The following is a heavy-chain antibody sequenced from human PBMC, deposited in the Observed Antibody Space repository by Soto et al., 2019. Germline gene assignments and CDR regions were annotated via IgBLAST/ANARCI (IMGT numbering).Heavy chain of an antibody. D-gene: IGHD6-6*01. CDR1: GDSVSSNSAA. CDR3: ARWHLAARPGSRYYGMDV. J-gene: IGHJ6*02. V-gene: IGHV6-1*01. Sequence: SQTLSLTCAISGDSVSSNSAAWNWIRQSPSRGLEWLGRTYYRSKWYNDYAVSVKSRITINPDTSKNQFSLQLNSVTPEDTAVYYCARWHLAARPGSRYYGMDVWGQGTTVTVSS. CDR2: TYYRSKWYN.